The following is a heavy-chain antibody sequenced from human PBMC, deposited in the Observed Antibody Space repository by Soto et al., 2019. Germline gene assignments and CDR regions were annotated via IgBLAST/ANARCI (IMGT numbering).Heavy chain of an antibody. CDR3: ATRGPDNVLLRYFDSGYYYYGMDV. CDR1: GYTFTSYA. CDR2: INAGNGNT. J-gene: IGHJ6*02. Sequence: ASVKVSCKASGYTFTSYAMHWVRQAPGQRLEWMGWINAGNGNTKYSQKFQGRVTITRDTSASTAYMELSSLRSEDTAVYYCATRGPDNVLLRYFDSGYYYYGMDVWGQGTTVTVSS. D-gene: IGHD3-9*01. V-gene: IGHV1-3*01.